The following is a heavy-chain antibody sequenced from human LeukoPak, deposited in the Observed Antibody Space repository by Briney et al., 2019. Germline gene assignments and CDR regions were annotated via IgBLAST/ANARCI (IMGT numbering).Heavy chain of an antibody. D-gene: IGHD3-16*01. V-gene: IGHV3-15*01. CDR3: ATPPYLLMGR. CDR1: GFSLNNAR. CDR2: IRSESDGGTT. Sequence: PGGSLRLSCAASGFSLNNARMSWVRQAPRKGLEWVGRIRSESDGGTTDYAAPVQGRFTISRDDSENTLYLQMDSLKTEDTAVYYCATPPYLLMGRWGQGTLVTVSS. J-gene: IGHJ4*02.